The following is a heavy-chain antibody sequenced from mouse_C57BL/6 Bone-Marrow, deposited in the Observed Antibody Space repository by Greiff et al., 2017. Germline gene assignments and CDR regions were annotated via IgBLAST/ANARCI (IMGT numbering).Heavy chain of an antibody. D-gene: IGHD1-1*01. CDR3: ARDITTVVATYWYFDV. CDR2: INYDGSST. Sequence: EVQLVESEGGLVQPGSSMKLSCTASGFTFSDYYMAWVRQVPEKGLEWVANINYDGSSTYYLDSLKSRFIISRDNAKNILYLQMSSLKSEDTATYYCARDITTVVATYWYFDVWGTGTTVTVSS. CDR1: GFTFSDYY. J-gene: IGHJ1*03. V-gene: IGHV5-16*01.